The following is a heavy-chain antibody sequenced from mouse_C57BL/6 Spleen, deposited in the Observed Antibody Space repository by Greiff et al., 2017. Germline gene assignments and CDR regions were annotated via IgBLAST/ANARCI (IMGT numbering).Heavy chain of an antibody. CDR1: GYTFTDYY. J-gene: IGHJ2*01. Sequence: VQLQQSGPELVKPGASVKISCKASGYTFTDYYMNWVKQSHGKSLEWIGDINPNNGGTSYNQKFKGKATLTVDKSSSTAYMELRLLTSEDSAVYYCARVGVYYYGSTLDYWGQGTTLTVSA. D-gene: IGHD1-1*01. CDR3: ARVGVYYYGSTLDY. CDR2: INPNNGGT. V-gene: IGHV1-26*01.